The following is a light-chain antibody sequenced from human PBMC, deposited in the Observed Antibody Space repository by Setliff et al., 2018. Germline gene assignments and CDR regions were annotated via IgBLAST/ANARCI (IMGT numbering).Light chain of an antibody. CDR2: EVS. J-gene: IGLJ1*01. CDR3: SSYAGSNNYV. CDR1: SSDVGGYNY. V-gene: IGLV2-8*01. Sequence: QSVLTQPPSASGSPGQSVTISCTGTSSDVGGYNYVSWYQQHPGKAPKLMIYEVSKWPSGVPDRFSGSKSGNTASLTASGLQAEDEADYYCSSYAGSNNYVFGSGTKV.